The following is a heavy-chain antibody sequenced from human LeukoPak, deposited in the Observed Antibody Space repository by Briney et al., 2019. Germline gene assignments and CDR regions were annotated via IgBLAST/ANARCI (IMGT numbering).Heavy chain of an antibody. CDR1: GGSFSGYY. V-gene: IGHV4-34*01. CDR3: ARRRYSSGWYDY. D-gene: IGHD6-19*01. J-gene: IGHJ4*02. CDR2: INHSGST. Sequence: SETLSLTCAVYGGSFSGYYWSWIRQPPGKGLEWIGEINHSGSTNYNPSLKSRVTISVDTSKNQFSLKLSSVTAADTAVYDCARRRYSSGWYDYGGQGTLVTVSS.